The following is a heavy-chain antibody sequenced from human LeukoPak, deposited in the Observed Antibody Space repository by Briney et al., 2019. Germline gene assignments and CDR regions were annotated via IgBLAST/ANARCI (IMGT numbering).Heavy chain of an antibody. CDR3: AKDILLPGDSVFDY. CDR1: GFTFSSYA. CDR2: ISGSGGST. D-gene: IGHD4-17*01. V-gene: IGHV3-23*01. Sequence: PGGSLRHSCAASGFTFSSYAMSWVRQGPGKGLEWVSAISGSGGSTYYADSVKGRFTISRDNSKNTLYLQMNSLRAEDTAVYYCAKDILLPGDSVFDYWGQGTLVTVSS. J-gene: IGHJ4*02.